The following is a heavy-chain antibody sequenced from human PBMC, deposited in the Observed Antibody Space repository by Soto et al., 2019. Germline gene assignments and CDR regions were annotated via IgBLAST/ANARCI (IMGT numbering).Heavy chain of an antibody. CDR1: GGSISSYY. Sequence: WATLSLTCTVSGGSISSYYWSWIRQPPGKGLEWIGYIYYSGSTNYNPSLKSRVTISVDTSKNQFSLKLSSVTAADTAVYYCASARSGYYYYYGMDVWGQGTTVTVSS. D-gene: IGHD3-3*01. J-gene: IGHJ6*02. CDR2: IYYSGST. V-gene: IGHV4-59*01. CDR3: ASARSGYYYYYGMDV.